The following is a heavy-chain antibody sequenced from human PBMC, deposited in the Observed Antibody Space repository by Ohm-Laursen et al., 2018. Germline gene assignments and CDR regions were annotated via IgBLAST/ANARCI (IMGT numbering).Heavy chain of an antibody. V-gene: IGHV4-59*01. Sequence: GTLSLTCAVSGGSISSYYWSWIRQPPGKGLEWIGYIYYSGSTNYNPSLKSRVTISVDTSKNQFSLKLSSVTAADTAVYYCARLPSSWYDWKGVWEYYFDYWGQGTLVTVSS. CDR3: ARLPSSWYDWKGVWEYYFDY. D-gene: IGHD6-13*01. CDR2: IYYSGST. J-gene: IGHJ4*02. CDR1: GGSISSYY.